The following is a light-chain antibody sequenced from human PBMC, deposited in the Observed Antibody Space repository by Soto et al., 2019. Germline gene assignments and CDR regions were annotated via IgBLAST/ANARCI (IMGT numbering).Light chain of an antibody. CDR1: SSDVGGYNY. Sequence: QSVLTQPASVSGSPGQSITISCTGTSSDVGGYNYVSWYQQHPGKAPKLMNEVSNRPSGVSNRFSGSKSGNTASLTISGLQAEDEADYYCSSYTSSSTLVVFGGGTKLTVL. J-gene: IGLJ2*01. V-gene: IGLV2-14*01. CDR2: EVS. CDR3: SSYTSSSTLVV.